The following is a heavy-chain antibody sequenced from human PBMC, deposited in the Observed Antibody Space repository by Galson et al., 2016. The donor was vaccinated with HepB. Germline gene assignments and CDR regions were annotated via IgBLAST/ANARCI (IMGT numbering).Heavy chain of an antibody. J-gene: IGHJ4*02. CDR2: ISYDGSNK. CDR3: AKDKTSGVVPSTTVFDY. D-gene: IGHD2-2*01. CDR1: GFTFSSYG. V-gene: IGHV3-30*18. Sequence: SLRLSCAASGFTFSSYGMHWVRQAPGKGLEWVAVISYDGSNKYYAGSVKGRFTISRDTSKNTLSLQMNSLRAEDTAVYYCAKDKTSGVVPSTTVFDYWGQGTLATVSS.